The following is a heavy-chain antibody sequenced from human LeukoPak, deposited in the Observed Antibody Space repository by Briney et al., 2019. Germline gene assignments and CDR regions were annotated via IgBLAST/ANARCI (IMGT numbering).Heavy chain of an antibody. CDR1: GGSISSYY. CDR3: ARPVYASSWYIDC. V-gene: IGHV4-59*01. CDR2: IYYSGST. Sequence: SETLSLTCTVSGGSISSYYWSWIRQPPGKGLEWIGYIYYSGSTNYNPSLKSRVTISVDTSKNQFSLKLSSVTAADTAVYYCARPVYASSWYIDCWGQGTLVTVSS. D-gene: IGHD6-13*01. J-gene: IGHJ4*02.